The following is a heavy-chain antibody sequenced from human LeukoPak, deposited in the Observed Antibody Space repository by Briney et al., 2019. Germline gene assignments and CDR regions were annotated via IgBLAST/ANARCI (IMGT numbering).Heavy chain of an antibody. CDR1: GGSISSYY. Sequence: SETLSLTCSVPGGSISSYYWSWIRQPPGKGLEWIGYIYYSGSTNYNPSLKSRVTISVDTSTNQFSLKLSSVTAADTAVYYCARSTIRSSGYYYADYWGQGTLVTVSS. D-gene: IGHD3-22*01. V-gene: IGHV4-59*08. J-gene: IGHJ4*02. CDR3: ARSTIRSSGYYYADY. CDR2: IYYSGST.